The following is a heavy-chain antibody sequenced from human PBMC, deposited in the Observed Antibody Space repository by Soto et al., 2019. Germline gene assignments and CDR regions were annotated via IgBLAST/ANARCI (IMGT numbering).Heavy chain of an antibody. Sequence: SETLSLTCTVSGGSISSYYWSWIRQPPGKGLEWIGYIYYSGSTNYNPSLKSRVTISVDTSKNQFSLKLSSVTAADTAVYYCARHSTRDPADFDIWGQGTMVTVSS. CDR3: ARHSTRDPADFDI. J-gene: IGHJ3*02. D-gene: IGHD2-2*01. CDR1: GGSISSYY. CDR2: IYYSGST. V-gene: IGHV4-59*01.